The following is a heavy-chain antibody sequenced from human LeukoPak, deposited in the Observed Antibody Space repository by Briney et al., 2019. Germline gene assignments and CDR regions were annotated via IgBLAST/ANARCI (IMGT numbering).Heavy chain of an antibody. D-gene: IGHD5-18*01. Sequence: PVGSLRLSCAASGFIFSNYWMTWVRQAPGKGLEWVAHINQDRSETYYVDSVKGRSTIARDNAKNSLYLQMNSLRAEDTAVYYCARDPSRGYNYGYGDYWGQGTLVIVS. J-gene: IGHJ4*02. CDR3: ARDPSRGYNYGYGDY. V-gene: IGHV3-7*01. CDR2: INQDRSET. CDR1: GFIFSNYW.